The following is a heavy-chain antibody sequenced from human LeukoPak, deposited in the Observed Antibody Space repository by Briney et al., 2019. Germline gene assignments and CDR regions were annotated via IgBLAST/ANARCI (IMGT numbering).Heavy chain of an antibody. Sequence: GGSLRLSCAASGFTFSSYAMHWVRQAPGKGLEYVSAISSNGGSTYYANSVKGRFTISRDNSKNTLYLQMGSLRAEDMAVYYCARVVPHNSGSYWGGLYYFDYWGQGTLVTVSS. D-gene: IGHD1-26*01. CDR2: ISSNGGST. J-gene: IGHJ4*02. CDR3: ARVVPHNSGSYWGGLYYFDY. CDR1: GFTFSSYA. V-gene: IGHV3-64*01.